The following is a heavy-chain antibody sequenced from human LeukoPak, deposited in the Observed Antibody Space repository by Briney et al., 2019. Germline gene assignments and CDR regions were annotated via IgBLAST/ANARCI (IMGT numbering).Heavy chain of an antibody. V-gene: IGHV3-43*01. CDR1: GFTFDDYT. Sequence: PGGSLRFSCAASGFTFDDYTMHWVRQAPGKGLEWVSLITWDGRTTYYADSVKGRFTISRDNSKNSLYLQMNSLRTEDTALYYCAKVYCSRGSCYDSLLGYWGQGTLVTVSS. CDR3: AKVYCSRGSCYDSLLGY. D-gene: IGHD2-15*01. CDR2: ITWDGRTT. J-gene: IGHJ4*02.